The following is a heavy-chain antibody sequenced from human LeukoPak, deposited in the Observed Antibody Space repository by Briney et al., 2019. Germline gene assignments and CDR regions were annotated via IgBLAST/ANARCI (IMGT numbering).Heavy chain of an antibody. V-gene: IGHV3-53*01. CDR2: IYSGGST. D-gene: IGHD4-17*01. CDR3: ARASLYGDYVFDY. CDR1: GFTVSRNY. J-gene: IGHJ4*02. Sequence: PGGSLRLSCAASGFTVSRNYMSWVRQAPGKGLEWVSVIYSGGSTYYADSVKGRFTISRDNSKNALYLQMNSLRAEDTAVYYCARASLYGDYVFDYWGQGTLVTVSS.